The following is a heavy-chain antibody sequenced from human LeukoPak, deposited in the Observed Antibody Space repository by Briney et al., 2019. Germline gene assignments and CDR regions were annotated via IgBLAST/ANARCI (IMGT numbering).Heavy chain of an antibody. J-gene: IGHJ4*02. Sequence: SETLSLTCTVSGGSISSYYWSWIRQPPGKGREWIGYIYYSGSTNYNPSLKSRVTISVDTSKNQFSLKLSSVTAADTAVYYCARGGIVEPYYFDYWGQGTLVTVSS. CDR2: IYYSGST. V-gene: IGHV4-59*01. CDR3: ARGGIVEPYYFDY. CDR1: GGSISSYY. D-gene: IGHD3-22*01.